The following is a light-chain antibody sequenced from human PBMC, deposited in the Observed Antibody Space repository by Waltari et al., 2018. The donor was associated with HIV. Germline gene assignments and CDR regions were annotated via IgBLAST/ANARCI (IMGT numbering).Light chain of an antibody. CDR2: AAS. Sequence: DIQMTQSPPSLSASVGDRVTITCRASQNIDDYLNWYQQKPGKAPKLLIYAASTLESGVPSRFSGSGSGRDFTLTSSRLQPEDFATYYCQQSYNLRTFGQGTKLDIK. CDR3: QQSYNLRT. J-gene: IGKJ2*02. CDR1: QNIDDY. V-gene: IGKV1-39*01.